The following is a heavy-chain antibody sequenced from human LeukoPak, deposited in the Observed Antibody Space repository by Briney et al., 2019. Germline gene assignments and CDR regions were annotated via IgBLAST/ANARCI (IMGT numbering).Heavy chain of an antibody. V-gene: IGHV4-31*03. J-gene: IGHJ6*02. Sequence: ASETLSLTCTVSGGSISSGGYYWSWIRQHPGKGLEWIGYIYYSGSTYYNPSLKSRVTISVDPSKNQFSLKLSSVTAADTAVYYCARSYVQSTYGMDVWGQGTTVTVSS. CDR1: GGSISSGGYY. D-gene: IGHD3-16*01. CDR2: IYYSGST. CDR3: ARSYVQSTYGMDV.